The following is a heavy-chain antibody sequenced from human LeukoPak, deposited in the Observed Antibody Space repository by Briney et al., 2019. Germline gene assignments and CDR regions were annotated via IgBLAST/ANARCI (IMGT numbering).Heavy chain of an antibody. CDR3: ARDTPHNYYDSSGLRNDAFDI. J-gene: IGHJ3*02. V-gene: IGHV3-21*01. CDR2: ISSSSSYI. Sequence: GGSLRLSCAASEFTFSSYSMNWVRQAPGKGLEWVSSISSSSSYIYYADSVKGRFTISRDNAKNSLYLQMNSLRAEDTAVYYCARDTPHNYYDSSGLRNDAFDIWGQGTMVTVSS. D-gene: IGHD3-22*01. CDR1: EFTFSSYS.